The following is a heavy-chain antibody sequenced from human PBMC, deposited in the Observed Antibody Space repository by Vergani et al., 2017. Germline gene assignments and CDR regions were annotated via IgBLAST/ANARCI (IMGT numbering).Heavy chain of an antibody. CDR2: IKYDGSKK. CDR1: GGSISSSSYY. Sequence: LQLQESGPGLVKPSETLSLTCTVSGGSISSSSYYWGWIRQPPGKGLEWVANIKYDGSKKNYVDSVKGRFTISRDNAKNSLYLQMNNLRVEDTAVYFCARSPHGYTYGGYISQFDPWGQGTLVTVSS. J-gene: IGHJ5*02. CDR3: ARSPHGYTYGGYISQFDP. D-gene: IGHD5-18*01. V-gene: IGHV3-7*01.